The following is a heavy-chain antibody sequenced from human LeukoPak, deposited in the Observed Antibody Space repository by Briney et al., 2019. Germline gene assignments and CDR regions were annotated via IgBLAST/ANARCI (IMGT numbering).Heavy chain of an antibody. J-gene: IGHJ4*02. V-gene: IGHV3-48*01. CDR3: ARDLKQLVFDY. Sequence: PGGSLRLSCAASGFTFSSYSMNWVRQAPGKGLEWVSYISSSSSTIYYADSVKGRFTISRDNAKNSLYLQMNSLRAEDTAVYYCARDLKQLVFDYWGQGTLVTVSS. D-gene: IGHD6-13*01. CDR2: ISSSSSTI. CDR1: GFTFSSYS.